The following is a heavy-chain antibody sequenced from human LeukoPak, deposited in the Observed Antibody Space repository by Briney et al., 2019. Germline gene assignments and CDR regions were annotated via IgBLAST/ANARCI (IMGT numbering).Heavy chain of an antibody. J-gene: IGHJ6*02. V-gene: IGHV3-9*01. CDR1: GFTFDDYV. D-gene: IGHD2-2*01. Sequence: GRSLRLSCAASGFTFDDYVMHWVRQAPGRGLEWVSGISRDSANIGYADSVKGRFTIPRDNAKNSLYLQMNSLTTEDTALYYCARDFCTGCNYYFYGMDVWGRGTTVTVSS. CDR3: ARDFCTGCNYYFYGMDV. CDR2: ISRDSANI.